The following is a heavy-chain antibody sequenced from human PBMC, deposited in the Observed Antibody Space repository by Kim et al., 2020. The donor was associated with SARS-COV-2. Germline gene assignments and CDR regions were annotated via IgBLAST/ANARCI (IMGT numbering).Heavy chain of an antibody. Sequence: GSLRLSCAASGFTFSSYEMNWVRQAPGKGLEWVSYISSSGSTIYYADSVKGRFTISRDNAKNSLYLQMNSLRAEDTAVYYCARGRVRIQLWKYWYFDLWGRGTLVTVSS. D-gene: IGHD5-18*01. CDR2: ISSSGSTI. J-gene: IGHJ2*01. CDR3: ARGRVRIQLWKYWYFDL. V-gene: IGHV3-48*03. CDR1: GFTFSSYE.